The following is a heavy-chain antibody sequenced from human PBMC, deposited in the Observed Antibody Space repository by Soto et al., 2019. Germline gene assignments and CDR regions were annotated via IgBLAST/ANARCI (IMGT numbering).Heavy chain of an antibody. CDR3: ATLWGQD. J-gene: IGHJ4*02. V-gene: IGHV4-39*01. CDR1: GGSISSSSYY. CDR2: IYYSGST. D-gene: IGHD3-10*01. Sequence: QLQLQESGPGLVKPSETLSLTCTVSGGSISSSSYYWGWIRQPPGKGLEWIGSIYYSGSTYYNPSFXXRXSISVDTSKNQFSLKLSSVTAADTAVYYCATLWGQDWGQGTLVTVSS.